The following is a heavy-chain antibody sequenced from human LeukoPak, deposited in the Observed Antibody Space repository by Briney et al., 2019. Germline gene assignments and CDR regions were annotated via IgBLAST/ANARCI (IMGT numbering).Heavy chain of an antibody. D-gene: IGHD6-19*01. Sequence: GGSLRLSCAASGFTFSNAWMSWVRQAPGKGLEWVSSISSSSSYIYYADSVKGRFTISRDNAKNSLYLQMNSLRAEDTAVYYCARPPYSSGWYYFDYWGQGTQVTVSS. J-gene: IGHJ4*02. CDR1: GFTFSNAW. CDR2: ISSSSSYI. CDR3: ARPPYSSGWYYFDY. V-gene: IGHV3-21*01.